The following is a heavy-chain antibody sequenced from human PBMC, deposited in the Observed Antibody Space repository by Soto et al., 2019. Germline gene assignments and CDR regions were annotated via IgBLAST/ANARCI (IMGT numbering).Heavy chain of an antibody. CDR2: IYSGGST. CDR1: GFTISSNY. J-gene: IGHJ4*02. V-gene: IGHV3-66*01. Sequence: GVSLRLSCAASGFTISSNYMSCVSKAPGKGLEWVSVIYSGGSTYYADSVKGRFTISRDNSKNTQYLQMSSLRADDTAVYYCVKGEYYYDSSGYYPFDYWGQGTLVTVSS. D-gene: IGHD3-22*01. CDR3: VKGEYYYDSSGYYPFDY.